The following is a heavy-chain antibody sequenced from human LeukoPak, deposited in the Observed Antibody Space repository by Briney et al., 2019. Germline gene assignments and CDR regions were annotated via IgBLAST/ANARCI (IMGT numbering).Heavy chain of an antibody. CDR3: ASGSSGYYPFFHY. J-gene: IGHJ4*02. V-gene: IGHV3-30*04. CDR2: ISYDGTDK. Sequence: GGSLRLSCAASGFTFSSYAVHWVRQAPGKGLEWVALISYDGTDKYYADSVKGRFTISRDNSKNTLYLQMNGLRAEDTAVYYCASGSSGYYPFFHYWGQGTLVTVSS. CDR1: GFTFSSYA. D-gene: IGHD3-22*01.